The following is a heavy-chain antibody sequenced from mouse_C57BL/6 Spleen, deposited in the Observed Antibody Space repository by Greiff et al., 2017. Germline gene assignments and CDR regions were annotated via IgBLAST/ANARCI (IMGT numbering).Heavy chain of an antibody. CDR2: IDPSDSYT. V-gene: IGHV1-50*01. CDR1: GYTFTSYW. Sequence: LQPGAELVKPGASVKLSCKASGYTFTSYWMQWVKQRPGQGLEWIGEIDPSDSYTNYNQKFKGKATLTVDTSSSTAYMQLSSLTSEDSAVYYCAREGYFDYWGQGTTLTVSS. CDR3: AREGYFDY. J-gene: IGHJ2*01.